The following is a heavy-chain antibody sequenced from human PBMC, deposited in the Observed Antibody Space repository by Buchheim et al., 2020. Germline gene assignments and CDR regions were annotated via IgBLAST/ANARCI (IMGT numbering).Heavy chain of an antibody. CDR1: GYTFTGYY. V-gene: IGHV1-2*02. CDR2: INPNSGGT. CDR3: ARCDCTNGVCYDYFDY. Sequence: QVQLVQSGAEVKKPGASVKVSCKASGYTFTGYYMHWVRQAPGQGLEWMGWINPNSGGTNYAQKFQGRFMLTRTTSISTPYMELSRLRSDDTAVYYCARCDCTNGVCYDYFDYWGQGTL. J-gene: IGHJ4*02. D-gene: IGHD2-8*01.